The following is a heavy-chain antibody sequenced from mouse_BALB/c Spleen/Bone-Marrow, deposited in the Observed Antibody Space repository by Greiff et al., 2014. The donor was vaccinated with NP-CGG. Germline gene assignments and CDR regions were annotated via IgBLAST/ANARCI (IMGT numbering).Heavy chain of an antibody. CDR2: IYPGSGDT. D-gene: IGHD2-4*01. CDR1: GYTFTSYW. CDR3: TSRGITTEGFDY. J-gene: IGHJ2*01. Sequence: DVKLQESGTILARPGASVKLSCKASGYTFTSYWMHWIKQRPGQGLEWIGAIYPGSGDTNYNQKFKAKAKLTAVTSTSTAYMELSSLTNEDSAVYYCTSRGITTEGFDYWGQGTTLTVSS. V-gene: IGHV1-5*01.